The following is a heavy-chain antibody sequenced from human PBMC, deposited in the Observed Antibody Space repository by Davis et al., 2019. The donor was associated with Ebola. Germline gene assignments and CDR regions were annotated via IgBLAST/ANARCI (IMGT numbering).Heavy chain of an antibody. CDR3: ARHGTDIMTSYFDY. J-gene: IGHJ4*02. Sequence: PGGSLRLSCAASGFTFSTYAMTWVRQAPGKGLEWVAYHGSNKLYADAVKRRFTISRDNSKNTLYLQMSSLRAEDTAVYYCARHGTDIMTSYFDYWGQGTRVTVSS. CDR2: YHGSNK. V-gene: IGHV3-33*08. D-gene: IGHD2-8*01. CDR1: GFTFSTYA.